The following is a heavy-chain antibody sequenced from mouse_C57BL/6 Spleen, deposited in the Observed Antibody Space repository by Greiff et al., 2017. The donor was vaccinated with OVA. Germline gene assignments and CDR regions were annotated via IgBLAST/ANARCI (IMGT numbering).Heavy chain of an antibody. CDR1: GYTFTSYW. V-gene: IGHV1-55*01. J-gene: IGHJ2*01. CDR2: IYPGSGST. Sequence: QVQLQQPGAELVKPGASVKMSCKASGYTFTSYWITWVKQRPGQGLEWIGDIYPGSGSTNYNEKFKSKATLTVDTSSSTAYMQLSSLTSEDSAVYYCARSDYGSSTLGYWGQGTTLTVSS. D-gene: IGHD1-1*01. CDR3: ARSDYGSSTLGY.